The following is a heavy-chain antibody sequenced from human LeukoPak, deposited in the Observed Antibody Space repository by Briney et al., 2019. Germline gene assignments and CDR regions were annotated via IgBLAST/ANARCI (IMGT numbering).Heavy chain of an antibody. J-gene: IGHJ4*02. V-gene: IGHV3-30*18. D-gene: IGHD6-13*01. Sequence: GGSLRLSCAASGFTFSTYGMHWVRQAPGKGLEWVAVISFDGSNKYYADSVKGRFTISRDNSKSTLHLQMNSLRAEDTAVYYCAKSPYSTSWYDWFDYWGQGTLVTVSS. CDR1: GFTFSTYG. CDR3: AKSPYSTSWYDWFDY. CDR2: ISFDGSNK.